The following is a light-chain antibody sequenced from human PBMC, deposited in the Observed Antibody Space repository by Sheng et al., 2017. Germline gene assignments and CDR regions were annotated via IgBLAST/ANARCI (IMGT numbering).Light chain of an antibody. J-gene: IGKJ1*01. CDR3: QQYGET. CDR1: QSISSW. CDR2: KAS. V-gene: IGKV1-5*03. Sequence: IQMTQSPSTLSASVGDRVTITCRASQSISSWLAWYQQKPGKAPKLLIYKASSLESGVPSRFSGSGSGTEFTLTISSLQPDDFATYYCQQYGETFGQGTKVEIK.